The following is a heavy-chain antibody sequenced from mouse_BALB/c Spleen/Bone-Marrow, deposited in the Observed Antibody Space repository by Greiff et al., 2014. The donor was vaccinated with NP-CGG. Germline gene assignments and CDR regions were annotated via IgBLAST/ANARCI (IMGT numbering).Heavy chain of an antibody. CDR3: ASYCYGRSGFAY. CDR2: IDPANGNT. D-gene: IGHD1-1*01. J-gene: IGHJ3*01. CDR1: GFNINDTY. Sequence: DVHLVESGAELVKPGASVKLSCTASGFNINDTYMHWVKQRPEQGLEWIGRIDPANGNTKYDPKFQGKATITADTSSNTAYLQLSSLTAEDVAVYYCASYCYGRSGFAYWGQGTLVTVSA. V-gene: IGHV14-3*02.